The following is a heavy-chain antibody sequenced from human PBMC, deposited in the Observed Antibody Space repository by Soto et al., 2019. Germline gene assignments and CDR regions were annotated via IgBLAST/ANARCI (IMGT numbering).Heavy chain of an antibody. CDR3: AKSLSAIPGDS. CDR2: IKQAGSEK. Sequence: EVQLVESGGGLVQPGGSLRLSCAASGFTFSSYWMSWVRQGPGKGPEWVANIKQAGSEKYYVDSVKGRFTISRDNAKNSLYLQLARLRAEDTAVYHCAKSLSAIPGDSWGQGTLVTVSS. J-gene: IGHJ4*02. D-gene: IGHD2-2*01. CDR1: GFTFSSYW. V-gene: IGHV3-7*05.